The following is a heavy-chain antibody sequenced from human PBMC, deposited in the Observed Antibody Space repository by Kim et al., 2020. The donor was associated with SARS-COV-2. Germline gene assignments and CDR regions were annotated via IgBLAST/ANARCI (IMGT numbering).Heavy chain of an antibody. CDR3: ARAQVRSYYIYYYGMDV. V-gene: IGHV3-30*04. CDR1: GFTFSSYA. CDR2: ISYDGSNK. D-gene: IGHD3-10*01. J-gene: IGHJ6*02. Sequence: GGSLRLSCAASGFTFSSYAMHWVRQAPGKGLEWVAVISYDGSNKYYADSVKGRFTISRDNSKNTLYLQMNSLRAEDTAVYYCARAQVRSYYIYYYGMDVWGQGTTVTVSS.